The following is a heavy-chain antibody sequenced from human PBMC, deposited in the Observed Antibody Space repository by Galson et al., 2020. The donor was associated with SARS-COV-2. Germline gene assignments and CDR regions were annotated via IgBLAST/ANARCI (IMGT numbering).Heavy chain of an antibody. V-gene: IGHV4-39*01. CDR1: GGSISSSSYY. J-gene: IGHJ5*02. D-gene: IGHD6-13*01. CDR3: ARRDAYSSSWYVKYNWFDP. Sequence: SETLSLTCTVSGGSISSSSYYWGWIRQPPGKGLEWIGSIYYSGSTYYNPSLKSRVTISVDTSKNQFSLKLSSVTAADTAVYYCARRDAYSSSWYVKYNWFDPWGQGTLVTVSS. CDR2: IYYSGST.